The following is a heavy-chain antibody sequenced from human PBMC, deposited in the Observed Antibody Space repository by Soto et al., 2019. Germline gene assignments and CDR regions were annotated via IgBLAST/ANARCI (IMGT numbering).Heavy chain of an antibody. CDR2: IYPGGST. CDR1: GGTISTYY. CDR3: SSGYFGVVSDY. Sequence: SETPSLTCTVSGGTISTYYWSWSRQSAGRRLEWIGRIYPGGSTNYIPSLESRVVMSVDTSKNQFSLRLRSVTAADTGVYFRSSGYFGVVSDYWGQ. D-gene: IGHD3-3*01. V-gene: IGHV4-4*07. J-gene: IGHJ4*02.